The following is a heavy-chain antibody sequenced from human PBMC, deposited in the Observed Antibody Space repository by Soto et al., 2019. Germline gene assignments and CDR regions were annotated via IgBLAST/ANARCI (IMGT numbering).Heavy chain of an antibody. D-gene: IGHD3-22*01. J-gene: IGHJ6*02. CDR3: ASNYYDSSGSSPSYYYYYGMDV. Sequence: ASVKVSCKASGYTFTGYDINWVRQATGQGLEWMGWMNPNSGNTGYAQKFQGRVTMTRNTSISTAYMELSSLRSEDTAVYYCASNYYDSSGSSPSYYYYYGMDVWGQGTTVTVSS. CDR1: GYTFTGYD. V-gene: IGHV1-8*01. CDR2: MNPNSGNT.